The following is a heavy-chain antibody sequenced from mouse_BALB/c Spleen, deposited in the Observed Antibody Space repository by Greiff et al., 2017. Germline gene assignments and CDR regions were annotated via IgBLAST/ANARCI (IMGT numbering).Heavy chain of an antibody. Sequence: EVKLQESGPGLVKPSQSLSLTCTVTGYSITSDYAWNWIRQFPGNKLEWMGYISYSGSTSYNPSLKSRISITRDTSKNQFFLPWNSVTTEDTATYYGARDDGAWFAYWGQGTLVTVSA. V-gene: IGHV3-2*02. J-gene: IGHJ3*01. CDR1: GYSITSDYA. D-gene: IGHD2-12*01. CDR2: ISYSGST. CDR3: ARDDGAWFAY.